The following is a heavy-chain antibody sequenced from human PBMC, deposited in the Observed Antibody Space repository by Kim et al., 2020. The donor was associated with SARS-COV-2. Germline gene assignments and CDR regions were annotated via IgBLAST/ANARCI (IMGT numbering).Heavy chain of an antibody. Sequence: PGKGLVWMGRLDPGDSYTHYSPSFQGHVTITADKSISTAYLQWSSLKASDTAMYYCARHAGYSSSWYGEYWFDPWGQGTLVTVSS. V-gene: IGHV5-10-1*01. CDR2: LDPGDSYT. J-gene: IGHJ5*02. CDR3: ARHAGYSSSWYGEYWFDP. D-gene: IGHD6-13*01.